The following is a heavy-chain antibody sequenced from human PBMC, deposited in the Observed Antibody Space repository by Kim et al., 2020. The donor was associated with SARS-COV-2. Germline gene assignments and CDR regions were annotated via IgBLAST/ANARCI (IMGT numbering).Heavy chain of an antibody. CDR3: SSGGTWY. D-gene: IGHD2-15*01. CDR2: IKSKTVVGTT. V-gene: IGHV3-15*01. J-gene: IGHJ1*01. Sequence: GGSLRLSCAASGFTFSNAWMSWVRQAPGKGLEWVGRIKSKTVVGTTDYAAPVKGRFTISRASSTHTLYLQMNSLKTEDTAVYYCSSGGTWYWGQGTLVTV. CDR1: GFTFSNAW.